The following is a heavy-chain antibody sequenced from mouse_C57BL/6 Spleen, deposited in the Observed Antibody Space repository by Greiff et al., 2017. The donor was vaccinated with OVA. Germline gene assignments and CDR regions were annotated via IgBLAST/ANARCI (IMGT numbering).Heavy chain of an antibody. J-gene: IGHJ1*03. V-gene: IGHV1-55*01. CDR2: FYPGSGST. CDR1: GYTFTSYW. D-gene: IGHD2-14*01. Sequence: QVQLQQPGAELVKPGASVKMSCKASGYTFTSYWITWVKQRPGQGLEWIGDFYPGSGSTNYNEKFKSKATLTVDTSSSTAYMQLGSLTSEDSAVDYWARGGTGYFDVWGTGTTVTVSS. CDR3: ARGGTGYFDV.